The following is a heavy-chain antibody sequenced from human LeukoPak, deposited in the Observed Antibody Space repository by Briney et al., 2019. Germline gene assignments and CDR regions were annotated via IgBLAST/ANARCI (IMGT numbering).Heavy chain of an antibody. CDR3: AKGPNHSPYCGGDCYFDY. V-gene: IGHV3-30*02. CDR2: IRYDGSNK. J-gene: IGHJ4*02. D-gene: IGHD2-21*02. CDR1: GFTFSSYG. Sequence: PGGSLRLSCAASGFTFSSYGMHWVRQAPGKGLEWVAFIRYDGSNKYYADSVKGRFTISRDNSKNTLYLQMNSLRAEDTAVYYCAKGPNHSPYCGGDCYFDYWGQGTLVTVSS.